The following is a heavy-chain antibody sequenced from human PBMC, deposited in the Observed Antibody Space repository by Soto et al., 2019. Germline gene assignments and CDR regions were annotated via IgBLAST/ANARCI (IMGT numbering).Heavy chain of an antibody. D-gene: IGHD3-16*01. CDR3: ARVMITFGGGYGMDV. CDR2: IIPILGTA. Sequence: QVQLVQSGAEVKKPGSSVKVSCKASGGTFXSYAISWVRXAPGQGLEWMGGIIPILGTANYAQKFQGRVTITADESTSTAYMELGSLRSEDTAVYYCARVMITFGGGYGMDVWGQGTTVTVSS. CDR1: GGTFXSYA. V-gene: IGHV1-69*01. J-gene: IGHJ6*02.